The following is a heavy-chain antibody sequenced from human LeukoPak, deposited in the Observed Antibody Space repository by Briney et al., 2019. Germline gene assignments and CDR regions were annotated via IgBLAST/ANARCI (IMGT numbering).Heavy chain of an antibody. V-gene: IGHV3-30*18. J-gene: IGHJ6*02. CDR2: ISYDGSNK. CDR3: AKDLGESYYYGMDV. D-gene: IGHD3-16*01. CDR1: GFTFSNYE. Sequence: GGSLRLSCAASGFTFSNYEMNWVRQAPGKGLEWVAVISYDGSNKYYADSVKGRFTISRDNSKNTLYLQMNSLRAEDTAVYYCAKDLGESYYYGMDVWGQGTTVTVSS.